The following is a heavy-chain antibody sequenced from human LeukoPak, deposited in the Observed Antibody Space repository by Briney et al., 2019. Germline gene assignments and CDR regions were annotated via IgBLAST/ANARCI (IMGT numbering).Heavy chain of an antibody. CDR1: GGSISSGSYY. D-gene: IGHD3-10*01. J-gene: IGHJ4*02. V-gene: IGHV4-61*02. Sequence: PSETLSLTCTVSGGSISSGSYYWSWIRQPAGKGLEWIGRIYTSGSTNYNPSLKSRVTISVDTSKNQFSLKLSSVTAADTAVYYCARAPMVRGVYYFDHWGQGTLVTVSS. CDR3: ARAPMVRGVYYFDH. CDR2: IYTSGST.